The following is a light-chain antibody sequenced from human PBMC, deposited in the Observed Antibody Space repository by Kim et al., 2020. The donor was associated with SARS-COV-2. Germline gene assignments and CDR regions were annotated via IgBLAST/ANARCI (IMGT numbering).Light chain of an antibody. Sequence: QSALTQPASVSGSPGQSITISCTGTSSDVGTYDLVYWYQHSPGTAPKLMIYEVSNRPSGVSNRFSGSTSGNTASLTISGLQAEDEADYYCCSYAGSSTFVFGTGTKVTVL. CDR3: CSYAGSSTFV. CDR2: EVS. V-gene: IGLV2-23*02. J-gene: IGLJ1*01. CDR1: SSDVGTYDL.